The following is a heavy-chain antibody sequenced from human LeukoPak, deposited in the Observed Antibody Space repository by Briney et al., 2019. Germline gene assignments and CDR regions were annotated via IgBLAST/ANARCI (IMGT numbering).Heavy chain of an antibody. CDR2: SRNKAKSYTT. V-gene: IGHV3-72*01. J-gene: IGHJ4*02. CDR1: GFTISDHF. D-gene: IGHD6-19*01. CDR3: VRVGSVAGSDYLDY. Sequence: GGSLSLSCAVSGFTISDHFLDWVRLAPGKGLEWVGRSRNKAKSYTTEHAASVKGRFTISRDDSKNSLYLQMNSLKTEDTAVYYCVRVGSVAGSDYLDYWGQGTLVTVSS.